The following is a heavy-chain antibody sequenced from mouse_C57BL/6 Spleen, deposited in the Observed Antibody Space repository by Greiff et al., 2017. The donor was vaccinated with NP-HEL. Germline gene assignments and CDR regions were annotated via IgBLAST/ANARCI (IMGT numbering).Heavy chain of an antibody. D-gene: IGHD2-2*01. CDR3: ARYYGYDDYFDY. Sequence: QVQLQQPGAELVKPGASVKMSCKASGYTFTSYWITWVKQRPGQGLEWIGDIYPGSGSTNYNEKFKSKATLTVDTSSSTAYMQLSSLTSEDSAVYYCARYYGYDDYFDYWGQGTTLTVSS. V-gene: IGHV1-55*01. CDR1: GYTFTSYW. CDR2: IYPGSGST. J-gene: IGHJ2*01.